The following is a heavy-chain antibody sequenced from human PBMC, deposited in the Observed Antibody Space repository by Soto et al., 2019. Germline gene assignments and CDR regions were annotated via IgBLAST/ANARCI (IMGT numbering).Heavy chain of an antibody. Sequence: VGSLRLSCAASGFTFSSYAMSWVRQAPGKGLEWVSAISGSGGSTYYADSVKGRFTISRDNSKNTLYLQMNSLRAEDTAVYYCAKGGGMIYYYYGMDLWGQGTTVTVSS. CDR2: ISGSGGST. CDR1: GFTFSSYA. V-gene: IGHV3-23*01. D-gene: IGHD3-22*01. J-gene: IGHJ6*02. CDR3: AKGGGMIYYYYGMDL.